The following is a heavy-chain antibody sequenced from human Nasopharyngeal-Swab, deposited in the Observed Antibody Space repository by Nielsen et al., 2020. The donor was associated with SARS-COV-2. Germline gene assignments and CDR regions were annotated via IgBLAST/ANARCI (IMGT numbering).Heavy chain of an antibody. Sequence: GESLKISCAASGFTFDDYTMHWVRQAPGKGPEWVSLISWDGGSTYYADSVKGRFTISRDNSKNSLYLQMNSLRTEDTALYYCAGYDLNSDGMDVWGQGTTVTVSS. CDR3: AGYDLNSDGMDV. CDR1: GFTFDDYT. D-gene: IGHD5-12*01. CDR2: ISWDGGST. V-gene: IGHV3-43*01. J-gene: IGHJ6*02.